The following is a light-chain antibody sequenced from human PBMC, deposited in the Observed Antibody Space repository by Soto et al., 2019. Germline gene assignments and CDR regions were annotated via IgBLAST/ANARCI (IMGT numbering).Light chain of an antibody. Sequence: QSALTQPRSVSGSPRQSVTISCTGTSSDVGGYNYVSWYQQHPGKAPKLMIYDVSKRPSGVPDRFSGSKSGNTASLTISGLQAEDEADYYCCSHAGSYTWVFGGGTKLTVL. CDR3: CSHAGSYTWV. J-gene: IGLJ2*01. V-gene: IGLV2-11*01. CDR2: DVS. CDR1: SSDVGGYNY.